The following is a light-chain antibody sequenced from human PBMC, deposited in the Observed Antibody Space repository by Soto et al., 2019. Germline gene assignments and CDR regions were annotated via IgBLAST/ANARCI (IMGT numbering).Light chain of an antibody. J-gene: IGKJ1*01. Sequence: DIQMTQSPSTLSASVGDRVTITCRASQRISSWLAWYQQKPGKAPKVLIYDASSLESGVPSRFSGSGSGTEFTLTISSLQPDDLATAYCQQYNSYPWTFGQGPKVEIK. CDR3: QQYNSYPWT. CDR1: QRISSW. V-gene: IGKV1-5*01. CDR2: DAS.